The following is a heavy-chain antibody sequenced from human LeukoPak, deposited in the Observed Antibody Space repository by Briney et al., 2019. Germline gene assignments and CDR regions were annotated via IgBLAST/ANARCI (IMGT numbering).Heavy chain of an antibody. Sequence: GESLKISCKGPRHNLMNHWIAWVRQAPGKGLEWMGIIYPGDSSTRYSHSGTRYSPSFQGQVTISADKSISTAYLQWSSLKASDTAMYYCARPPTGSGAFDIWGQGTMVTVSS. CDR2: IYPGDSSTRYSHSGT. D-gene: IGHD3-9*01. V-gene: IGHV5-51*01. CDR1: RHNLMNHW. J-gene: IGHJ3*02. CDR3: ARPPTGSGAFDI.